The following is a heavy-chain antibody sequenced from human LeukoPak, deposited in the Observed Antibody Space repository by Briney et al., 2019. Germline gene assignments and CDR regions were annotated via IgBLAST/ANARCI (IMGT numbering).Heavy chain of an antibody. D-gene: IGHD3-22*01. CDR1: GFTFSGHW. J-gene: IGHJ6*04. CDR2: IHQDGIDK. V-gene: IGHV3-7*01. CDR3: ARDYYDSSGYCWDV. Sequence: GGSLRLSCAASGFTFSGHWMTWVRQAPGKGLEWVATIHQDGIDKYYVDSVKGRFTISRDNSKNSLYLQMNSLRAEDTAVYYCARDYYDSSGYCWDVWGKGTTVTVSS.